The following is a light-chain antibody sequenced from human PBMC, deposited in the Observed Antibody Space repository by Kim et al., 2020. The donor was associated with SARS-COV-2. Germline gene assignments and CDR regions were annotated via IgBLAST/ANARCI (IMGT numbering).Light chain of an antibody. CDR3: QQLKSYPIT. CDR1: QAISSY. Sequence: ASLGDSVTIPRRASQAISSYLAWYQQKPGKAPKVLIYAASTLQSGVPARFSGSGSETEFTLTISSLQPEDFATYYCQQLKSYPITFGPGTKVDIK. V-gene: IGKV1-9*01. CDR2: AAS. J-gene: IGKJ3*01.